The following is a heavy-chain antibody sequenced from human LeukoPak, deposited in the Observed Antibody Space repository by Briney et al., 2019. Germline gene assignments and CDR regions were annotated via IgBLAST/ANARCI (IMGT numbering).Heavy chain of an antibody. Sequence: GGSLSLSCAASGFTFSNNWMTWVRQAPGKGLEWVASEKKDASEKYYVDSVKGRFTISRDNAKNSLYLQMNSLRAEDTAVYYCARERRDFWSARDAFDIWGQGTMVTVSS. CDR3: ARERRDFWSARDAFDI. V-gene: IGHV3-7*01. D-gene: IGHD3-3*01. CDR1: GFTFSNNW. CDR2: EKKDASEK. J-gene: IGHJ3*02.